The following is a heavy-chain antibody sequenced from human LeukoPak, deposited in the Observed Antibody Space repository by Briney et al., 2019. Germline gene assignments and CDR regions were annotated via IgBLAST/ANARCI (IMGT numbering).Heavy chain of an antibody. V-gene: IGHV3-30*04. J-gene: IGHJ6*02. CDR1: GFTFSSYS. Sequence: GGSLTLSCAASGFTFSSYSMHWVRQPPGKGLEWVAVISYDGSNKYYADSVKGRFTISRDNSKNTLYLQMDSLRAEDTAVYYCASSLYCSSTSCYQNYYYYGMDVWGQGTTVTVSS. CDR2: ISYDGSNK. D-gene: IGHD2-2*01. CDR3: ASSLYCSSTSCYQNYYYYGMDV.